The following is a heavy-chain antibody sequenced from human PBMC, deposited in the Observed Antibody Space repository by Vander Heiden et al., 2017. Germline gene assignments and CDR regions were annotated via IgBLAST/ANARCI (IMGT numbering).Heavy chain of an antibody. J-gene: IGHJ5*02. CDR1: GFSFTSYA. Sequence: QVQLVESGGGVVQPGGSLRLPCEASGFSFTSYAMHWVRQAPGKGLEWVAFISYDGSNKYYADSVKGRFTISRDNSKNTLYVQMNSLRLEDTAVYYCARSIAAASRWFDPWGQGTRVTVSS. CDR2: ISYDGSNK. D-gene: IGHD6-13*01. CDR3: ARSIAAASRWFDP. V-gene: IGHV3-30*07.